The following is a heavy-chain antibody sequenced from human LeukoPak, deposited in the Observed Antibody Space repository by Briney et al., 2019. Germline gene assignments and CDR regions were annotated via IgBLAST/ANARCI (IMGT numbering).Heavy chain of an antibody. D-gene: IGHD6-6*01. V-gene: IGHV3-23*01. CDR3: AKNLGGSSSSWFDP. CDR2: ISGSRDST. J-gene: IGHJ5*02. Sequence: GGSLRLSCAASGFTFNIYAMSWVRQAPGKGLEWVSTISGSRDSTYYGDSVKGRFTISRDNSKNTLYLQMNTLRAEDTAVYYCAKNLGGSSSSWFDPWGQGTLVTVSS. CDR1: GFTFNIYA.